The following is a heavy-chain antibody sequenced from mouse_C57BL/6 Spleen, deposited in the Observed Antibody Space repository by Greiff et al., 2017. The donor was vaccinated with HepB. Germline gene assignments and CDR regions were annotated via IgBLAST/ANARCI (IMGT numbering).Heavy chain of an antibody. CDR3: ARLGSGYGYAMDY. CDR1: GYTFTSYW. J-gene: IGHJ4*01. V-gene: IGHV1-69*01. CDR2: IDPSDSYT. D-gene: IGHD3-2*02. Sequence: VQLQQSGAELVMPGASVKLSCKASGYTFTSYWMHWVKQRPGQGLEWIGEIDPSDSYTNYNQKFKGKSTLTVDKSSSTAYMQLSSLTSEDSAVYYWARLGSGYGYAMDYWGQGTSVTVSS.